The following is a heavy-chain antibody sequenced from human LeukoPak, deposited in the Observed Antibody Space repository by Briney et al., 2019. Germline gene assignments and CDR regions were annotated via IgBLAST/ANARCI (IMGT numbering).Heavy chain of an antibody. CDR2: MNPNSGNT. CDR3: ARDVPSLGGYDC. J-gene: IGHJ4*02. V-gene: IGHV1-8*01. CDR1: GYTFMSYD. Sequence: ASVKVSCKASGYTFMSYDINWVRQATGQGLEWMGWMNPNSGNTGYAQKFQGRVTMTRNMSISTAYMELSSLRSEDTAVYYCARDVPSLGGYDCWGQGTLVTVSS. D-gene: IGHD3-10*02.